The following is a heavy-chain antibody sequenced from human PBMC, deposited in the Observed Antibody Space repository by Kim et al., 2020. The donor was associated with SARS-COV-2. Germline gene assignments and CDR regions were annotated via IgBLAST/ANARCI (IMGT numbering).Heavy chain of an antibody. CDR3: AKDLRMGYFDWFMDYYYGMDV. CDR1: GFTFSSYA. Sequence: GGSLRLSCAASGFTFSSYAMSWVRQAPGKGLEWVSAISGSGGSTYYADSVKGRFTISRDNSKNTLYLQMNSLRAEDTAVYYCAKDLRMGYFDWFMDYYYGMDVWGQGTTVTVSS. V-gene: IGHV3-23*01. D-gene: IGHD3-9*01. J-gene: IGHJ6*02. CDR2: ISGSGGST.